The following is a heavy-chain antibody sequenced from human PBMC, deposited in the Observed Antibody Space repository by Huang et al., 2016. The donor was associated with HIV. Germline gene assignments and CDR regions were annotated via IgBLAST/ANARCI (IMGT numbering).Heavy chain of an antibody. J-gene: IGHJ4*02. Sequence: EVQLVQSGAEVKKPGESLKISCKGSGFSFTNYWIGWVRQMPGKGLEWMGIIYPWDSDTTYSPSGRGQVTISADKSINTADLQWNSLKASDSAMYYCARPLLGYSNGYYFDYWGQGTLVTVSS. CDR1: GFSFTNYW. CDR2: IYPWDSDT. V-gene: IGHV5-51*03. CDR3: ARPLLGYSNGYYFDY. D-gene: IGHD5-18*01.